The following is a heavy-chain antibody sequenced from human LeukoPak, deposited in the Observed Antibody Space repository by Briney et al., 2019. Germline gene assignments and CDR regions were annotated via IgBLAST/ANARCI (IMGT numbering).Heavy chain of an antibody. J-gene: IGHJ4*02. Sequence: SETLSLTCTVSGGSISSGSYYWSWIRQPAGKGLEWIGRFYTSRSTNFNPSLKSRVTISVDTSKNQFSLKLSSVTAADTAVYYCARLVISGWWKWRLLDYWGQGTLVTVSS. CDR1: GGSISSGSYY. V-gene: IGHV4-61*02. CDR2: FYTSRST. CDR3: ARLVISGWWKWRLLDY. D-gene: IGHD6-19*01.